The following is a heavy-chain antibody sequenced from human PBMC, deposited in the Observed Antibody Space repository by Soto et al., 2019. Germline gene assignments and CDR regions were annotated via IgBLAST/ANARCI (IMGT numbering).Heavy chain of an antibody. V-gene: IGHV4-59*08. CDR2: IYYRGST. D-gene: IGHD3-16*02. Sequence: QVQLQESGPGLVKPSETLSLTCTVSGGSISSYYWSWIRQPPGKGLEWIGYIYYRGSTNYNPSLKSRVTISVDTSKNQFSLKLSSVTAADTAVYYCATTLEYDYIWGSYRYDAFDIWGQGTMVTVSS. CDR3: ATTLEYDYIWGSYRYDAFDI. CDR1: GGSISSYY. J-gene: IGHJ3*02.